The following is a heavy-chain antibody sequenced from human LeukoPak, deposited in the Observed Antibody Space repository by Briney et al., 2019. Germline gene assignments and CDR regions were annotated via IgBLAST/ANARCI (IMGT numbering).Heavy chain of an antibody. CDR1: GYSFTSYW. D-gene: IGHD4-17*01. Sequence: GESLQISCKGSGYSFTSYWIAWVRQMPGKGLEWMGIIYPGDSDTSYSPSFQGQVTISADKSISTAYLQWSSLKASDTAMYYCARTKKTVTTFDFWGQGTLVSVSS. V-gene: IGHV5-51*01. CDR3: ARTKKTVTTFDF. J-gene: IGHJ4*02. CDR2: IYPGDSDT.